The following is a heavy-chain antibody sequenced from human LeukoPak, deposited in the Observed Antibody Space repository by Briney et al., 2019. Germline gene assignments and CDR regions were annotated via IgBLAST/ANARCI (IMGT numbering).Heavy chain of an antibody. Sequence: GGSLRLSCAASGFRFSNSWMYWVRQGPGKGPVWVSRMKTDGTRIEYADSVKGRFTIPRDNAKSTLFLQMSSLRVEDTAVYYCARGADHGGSYYPDWGQGTRVTVSS. CDR2: MKTDGTRI. J-gene: IGHJ4*02. CDR1: GFRFSNSW. V-gene: IGHV3-74*01. CDR3: ARGADHGGSYYPD. D-gene: IGHD3-10*01.